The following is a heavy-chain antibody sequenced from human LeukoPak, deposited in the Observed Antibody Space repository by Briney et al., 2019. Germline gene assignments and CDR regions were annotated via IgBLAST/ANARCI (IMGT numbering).Heavy chain of an antibody. CDR1: GGSISSSSYY. CDR2: IYYSGST. V-gene: IGHV4-39*01. Sequence: SETLSLTCTVSGGSISSSSYYWGWIRQPPGKGLEWIGSIYYSGSTYYNPSLKSRVTISVDTSKNQFSLRLSSVTAADTAVYYCARQWDNWNYDYWGQGTLVTVSS. CDR3: ARQWDNWNYDY. J-gene: IGHJ4*02. D-gene: IGHD1-7*01.